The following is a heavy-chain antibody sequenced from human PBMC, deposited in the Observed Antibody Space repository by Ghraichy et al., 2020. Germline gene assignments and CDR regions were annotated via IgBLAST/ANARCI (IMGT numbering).Heavy chain of an antibody. D-gene: IGHD3-10*01. V-gene: IGHV4-38-2*01. CDR3: ARAGFRSGFDI. J-gene: IGHJ3*02. CDR1: GYSISRGYY. Sequence: SETLSLTCAVSGYSISRGYYWGWIRQPPGKGLEWIGTIYESGSTYYNPSLKSRVTISIDTSKNQFSLKLSSGTAADTAVYYCARAGFRSGFDIWGQGTLVTVSS. CDR2: IYESGST.